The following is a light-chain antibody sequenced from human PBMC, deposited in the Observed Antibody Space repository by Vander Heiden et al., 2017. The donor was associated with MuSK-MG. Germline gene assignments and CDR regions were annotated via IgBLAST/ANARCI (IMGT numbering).Light chain of an antibody. CDR3: AAQDDSLNGPV. CDR2: SKN. V-gene: IGLV1-44*01. Sequence: QSVLTQPPSASGTPGQRVTISCSGSSSNIGSNTVNWYQQRPGTAPKLLIYSKNQRPSGVPDRFSGSKSGTSASLAITGLQSEDEADYYCAAQDDSLNGPVFGGGTKLT. J-gene: IGLJ2*01. CDR1: SSNIGSNT.